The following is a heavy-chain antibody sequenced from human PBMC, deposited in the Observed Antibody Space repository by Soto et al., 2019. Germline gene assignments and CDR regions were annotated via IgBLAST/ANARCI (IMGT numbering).Heavy chain of an antibody. J-gene: IGHJ1*01. Sequence: SVKVSCKASGFTFTSSAMQWVRQARGQRLEWIGWIVVGSGNTNYAQKFQERVTITRDMSTSTAYMELSSLRSEDTAVYYCAARSNPHESFQHWGQGTLVTVSS. CDR3: AARSNPHESFQH. V-gene: IGHV1-58*02. CDR1: GFTFTSSA. CDR2: IVVGSGNT.